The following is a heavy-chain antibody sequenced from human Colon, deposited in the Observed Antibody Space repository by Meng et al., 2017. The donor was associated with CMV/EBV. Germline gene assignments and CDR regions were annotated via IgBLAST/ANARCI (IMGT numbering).Heavy chain of an antibody. J-gene: IGHJ5*02. CDR1: GGSISNYY. CDR3: AGLGTTNWFDP. Sequence: GSLRLSCTASGGSISNYYWNWIRQPPGKGLEWIGYIFYSGSTSYNPSLKSRVTISVDTSKKQLSLKLSSVTAADTAVYYCAGLGTTNWFDPWGQGTLVTVSS. V-gene: IGHV4-59*01. D-gene: IGHD3-16*01. CDR2: IFYSGST.